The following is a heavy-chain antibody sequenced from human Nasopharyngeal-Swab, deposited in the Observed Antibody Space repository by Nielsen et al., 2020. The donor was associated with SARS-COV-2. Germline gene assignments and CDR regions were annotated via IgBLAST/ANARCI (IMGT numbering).Heavy chain of an antibody. J-gene: IGHJ4*02. V-gene: IGHV4-39*07. D-gene: IGHD5-18*01. CDR1: GGSISSSSYY. Sequence: GSLRLSCTVSGGSISSSSYYWGWIRQPPGKGLEWIGSIYYSGSTYYNPSLKSRVTISVDTSKNQFSLKLSSVTAADTAVYYCARTSIQLWFAVYYFDYWGQGTLVTVSS. CDR3: ARTSIQLWFAVYYFDY. CDR2: IYYSGST.